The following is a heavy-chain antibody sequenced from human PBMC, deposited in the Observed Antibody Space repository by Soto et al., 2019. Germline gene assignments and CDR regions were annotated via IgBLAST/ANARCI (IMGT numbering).Heavy chain of an antibody. CDR1: GFTFSSYA. V-gene: IGHV3-30-3*01. CDR2: ISYDGSNK. J-gene: IGHJ6*02. CDR3: ARVDYSNYGAGMDV. Sequence: GGSLRLSCAASGFTFSSYAMHWVRQAPGKGLEWVAVISYDGSNKYYADSVKGRFTISRDNSKNTLYLQMNSLRAEDTAVYYCARVDYSNYGAGMDVWGQGTTVTVSS. D-gene: IGHD4-4*01.